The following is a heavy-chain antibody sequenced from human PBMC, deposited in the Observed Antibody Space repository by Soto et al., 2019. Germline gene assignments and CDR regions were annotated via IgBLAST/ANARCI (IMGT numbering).Heavy chain of an antibody. CDR3: ARGGGTILAPLP. Sequence: ASVKVSCKASGYTFTGYFMHWVRQAPGQGLEWMGWINPNSGATKYAQKFQGRVNLSRDTSIRTAYMELSGLRSDDTAVYYCARGGGTILAPLPWGQGTLVTVSS. V-gene: IGHV1-2*02. CDR2: INPNSGAT. J-gene: IGHJ5*02. CDR1: GYTFTGYF. D-gene: IGHD3-3*01.